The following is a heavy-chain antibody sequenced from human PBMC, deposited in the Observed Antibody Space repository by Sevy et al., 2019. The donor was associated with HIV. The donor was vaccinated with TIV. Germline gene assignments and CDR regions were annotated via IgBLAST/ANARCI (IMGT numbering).Heavy chain of an antibody. V-gene: IGHV1-2*02. D-gene: IGHD2-2*02. J-gene: IGHJ5*02. CDR3: ARVFSPKLGYCSSTSCYRWFDP. CDR2: INPNSGGT. CDR1: GYTFTGYY. Sequence: ASVKVSCKASGYTFTGYYMHWVRQAPGQGLEWMGWINPNSGGTNYAQTFQGRVTMTRDTSISTAYMELSRLRSDDTAVYYCARVFSPKLGYCSSTSCYRWFDPWGQGTLVTVSS.